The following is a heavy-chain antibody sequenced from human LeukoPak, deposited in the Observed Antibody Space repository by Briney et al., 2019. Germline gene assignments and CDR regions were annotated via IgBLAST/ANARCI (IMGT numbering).Heavy chain of an antibody. D-gene: IGHD3-10*01. Sequence: GASVKVSCKASGYTFTSYYMHWVRQAPGQGLEWMGIINPSGGSTSYAQKFQGRVTMTRDTSTSTVYMELSSLRSEDTAVYYCARAGLTMVRGVIIIPGSDYWGQGTLVTVSS. CDR1: GYTFTSYY. CDR3: ARAGLTMVRGVIIIPGSDY. J-gene: IGHJ4*02. V-gene: IGHV1-46*01. CDR2: INPSGGST.